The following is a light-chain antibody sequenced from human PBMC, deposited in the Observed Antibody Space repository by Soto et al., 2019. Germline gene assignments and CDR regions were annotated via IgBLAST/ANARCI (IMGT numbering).Light chain of an antibody. CDR2: KAS. CDR1: QSISSW. Sequence: DIQMTQSPSTLSASVGDRVTITCRASQSISSWLAWYQQKPGKAPKLLIYKASSLESGVPSRFSGSGSGTEFTLSISSLQPDDFATYDCQQYNSYPLTFGGGTKVEIK. J-gene: IGKJ4*01. V-gene: IGKV1-5*03. CDR3: QQYNSYPLT.